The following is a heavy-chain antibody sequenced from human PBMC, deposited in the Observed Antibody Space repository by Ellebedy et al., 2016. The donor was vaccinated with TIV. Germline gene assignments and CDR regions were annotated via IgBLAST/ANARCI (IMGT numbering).Heavy chain of an antibody. CDR1: GYTFTGYY. D-gene: IGHD6-13*01. V-gene: IGHV1-2*02. Sequence: AASVKVSCKASGYTFTGYYMHWVRQAPGQGLEWMGWINPNSGGTNYAQKFQGRVTMTRDTSISPAYMELSRLRSDDTAVYYCASLGSSWFSNGMDVWGQGTTVTVSS. CDR2: INPNSGGT. CDR3: ASLGSSWFSNGMDV. J-gene: IGHJ6*02.